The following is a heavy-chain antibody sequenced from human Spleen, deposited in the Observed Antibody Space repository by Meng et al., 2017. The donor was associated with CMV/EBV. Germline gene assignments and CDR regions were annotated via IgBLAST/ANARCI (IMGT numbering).Heavy chain of an antibody. CDR1: CYPFISYG. Sequence: CETSCYPFISYGISWVRQAPGQGLEWMGILNTSGSTSTAQKFLGRVTMTRDTSTSTVYMELRSLRSEDTAVYFCAREARGPKQSFDLWGQGTLVTVSS. J-gene: IGHJ4*02. V-gene: IGHV1-46*01. CDR2: LNTSGST. D-gene: IGHD1/OR15-1a*01. CDR3: AREARGPKQSFDL.